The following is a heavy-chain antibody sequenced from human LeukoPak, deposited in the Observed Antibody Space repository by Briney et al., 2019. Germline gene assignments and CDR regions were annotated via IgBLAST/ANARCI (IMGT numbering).Heavy chain of an antibody. Sequence: ETLSLTCAVYGGSFSGYYWSWVRQAPGKGLEWVSAISGSGGSTYYADSVKGRFTISRDNSKNTLYLQMNSLRAEDTAVYYCAKDKLVYGDYYYYYGMDVWGQGTTVTVSS. V-gene: IGHV3-23*01. D-gene: IGHD4-17*01. CDR1: GGSFSGYY. CDR3: AKDKLVYGDYYYYYGMDV. J-gene: IGHJ6*02. CDR2: ISGSGGST.